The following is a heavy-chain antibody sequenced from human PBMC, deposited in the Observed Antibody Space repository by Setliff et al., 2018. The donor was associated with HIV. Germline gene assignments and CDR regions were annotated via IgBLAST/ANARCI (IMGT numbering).Heavy chain of an antibody. Sequence: SETLSLTCNVSGYSISSGYYWGWIRQPPGKGLGWIGAMFHSGSSYLNPSLRSRVTISLDTSKNPFSLKLRSVTAADTAVYYCARCSVGWSREENPLPDGAFHIWGQGTMVTVSS. CDR1: GYSISSGYY. CDR2: MFHSGSS. CDR3: ARCSVGWSREENPLPDGAFHI. J-gene: IGHJ3*02. V-gene: IGHV4-38-2*02. D-gene: IGHD2-15*01.